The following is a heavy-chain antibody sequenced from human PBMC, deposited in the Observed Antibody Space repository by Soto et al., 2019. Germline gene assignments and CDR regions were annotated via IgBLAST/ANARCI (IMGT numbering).Heavy chain of an antibody. J-gene: IGHJ5*02. V-gene: IGHV1-69*02. D-gene: IGHD3-16*02. CDR3: AAGDDDYVWGSYRSGRNWLDP. CDR1: GGTFSSYT. Sequence: QVQLVQSGAEVKKPGSSVKVSCKASGGTFSSYTISWVRQAPGQGLEWMGRIIPILGIANYAQKFQGRVTITADKSTSTAYMELSSLRSEDTAVYYCAAGDDDYVWGSYRSGRNWLDPWGQGTLVTVSS. CDR2: IIPILGIA.